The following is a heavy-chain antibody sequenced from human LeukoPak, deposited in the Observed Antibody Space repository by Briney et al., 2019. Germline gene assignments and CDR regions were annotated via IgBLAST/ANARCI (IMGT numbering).Heavy chain of an antibody. CDR2: VSGGGETR. V-gene: IGHV3-48*03. Sequence: GGSLRLSCAASGFSFNLYEMNWVRQAPGKGLEWVSYVSGGGETRYYADSVKGRFTISRDNGKNVLYLQMNSLRAEDTAVYYCARDASGHNLPFDYWGQGTPVTVSS. D-gene: IGHD6-25*01. J-gene: IGHJ4*02. CDR1: GFSFNLYE. CDR3: ARDASGHNLPFDY.